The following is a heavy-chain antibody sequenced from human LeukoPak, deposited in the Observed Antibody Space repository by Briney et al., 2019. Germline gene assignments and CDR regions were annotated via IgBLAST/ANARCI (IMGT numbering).Heavy chain of an antibody. CDR2: INPASGGT. J-gene: IGHJ4*02. D-gene: IGHD6-19*01. CDR3: ARDLPSPGISVAEDY. V-gene: IGHV1-2*06. CDR1: GYTFTGYY. Sequence: ASVTVSCKSSGYTFTGYYMFWLRQDPGQGLEWMGRINPASGGTNYAQKFQGRVTMTRDTSITTAYIELSSLRSDDTAVYYCARDLPSPGISVAEDYWGQGTLVTVSS.